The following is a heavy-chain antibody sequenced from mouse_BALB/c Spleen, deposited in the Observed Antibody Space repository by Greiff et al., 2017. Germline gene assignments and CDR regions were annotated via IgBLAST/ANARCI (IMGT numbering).Heavy chain of an antibody. J-gene: IGHJ4*01. V-gene: IGHV1-5*01. CDR1: GYTFTSYW. D-gene: IGHD1-2*01. CDR2: IYPGNSDT. Sequence: VQLQQSGTVLARPGASVKMSCKASGYTFTSYWMHWVKQRPGQGLEWIGAIYPGNSDTSYNQKFKGKAKLTAVTSTSTAYMELSSLTNEDSAVYYCTRIITTATAMDYWGQGTSVTVSS. CDR3: TRIITTATAMDY.